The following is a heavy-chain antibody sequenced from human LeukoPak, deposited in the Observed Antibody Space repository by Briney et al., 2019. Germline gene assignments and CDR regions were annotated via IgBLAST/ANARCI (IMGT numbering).Heavy chain of an antibody. Sequence: SETLSLTCTVSGGSTSSYYWSWIRQSPGKGREWIGYIYDSGDTIYNPSLRSRISMSVDTSKKQFSLNMSSVTAADTAVYYCARYSYGGYYFDYWGQGTLVTVSS. D-gene: IGHD5-18*01. J-gene: IGHJ4*02. V-gene: IGHV4-59*01. CDR3: ARYSYGGYYFDY. CDR2: IYDSGDT. CDR1: GGSTSSYY.